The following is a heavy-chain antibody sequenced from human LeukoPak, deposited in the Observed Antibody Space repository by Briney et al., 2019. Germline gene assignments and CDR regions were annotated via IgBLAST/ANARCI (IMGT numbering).Heavy chain of an antibody. D-gene: IGHD6-13*01. V-gene: IGHV3-7*03. CDR3: ARPLGAAGTGAFDI. CDR2: INRDGSEK. J-gene: IGHJ3*02. Sequence: GGSLRLSCAASGFTFNGYWMSWVRQAPGKGLEWVANINRDGSEKYYVDSVKGRFTISRDNAKNSLYLQMNSLRAEDTAVYYCARPLGAAGTGAFDIWGQGTMVTVSS. CDR1: GFTFNGYW.